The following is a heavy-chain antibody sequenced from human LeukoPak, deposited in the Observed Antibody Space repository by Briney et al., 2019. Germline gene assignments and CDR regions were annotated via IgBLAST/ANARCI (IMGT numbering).Heavy chain of an antibody. J-gene: IGHJ4*02. D-gene: IGHD3-22*01. CDR3: AREDIYYYDTSAYYAY. Sequence: PGGSLRLSCAASGFTFSDYEMNWVRQAPGRGLEWVSYISSGGRSIYYADSVEGRFTISRDNAKNSLYLQMHSLRAEDTAVYYCAREDIYYYDTSAYYAYWGRGTLVTVSS. V-gene: IGHV3-48*03. CDR2: ISSGGRSI. CDR1: GFTFSDYE.